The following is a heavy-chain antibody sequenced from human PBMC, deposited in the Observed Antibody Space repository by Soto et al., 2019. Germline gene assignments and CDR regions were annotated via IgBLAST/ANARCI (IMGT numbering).Heavy chain of an antibody. CDR1: GDSISTSTYF. CDR3: ARHLGEAYFEY. V-gene: IGHV4-39*01. CDR2: IYYSGST. Sequence: SETLSLTCTVSGDSISTSTYFWGWVRQPPGKGLEWIGSIYYSGSTYYNPSLKSRVTISVDTSKNHFSLKLSSVTATDTAVYYRARHLGEAYFEYWGQGTLVTVSS. J-gene: IGHJ4*02.